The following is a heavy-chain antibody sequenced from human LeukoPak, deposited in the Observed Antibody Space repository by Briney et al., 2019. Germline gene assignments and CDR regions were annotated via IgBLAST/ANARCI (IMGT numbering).Heavy chain of an antibody. CDR3: AGEALVSASTGMAY. CDR2: IKQDGSEK. V-gene: IGHV3-7*01. D-gene: IGHD6-13*01. J-gene: IGHJ4*02. Sequence: GGSLRLSCAASGFTFSNYWMSWVRQAPGKGLEWVANIKQDGSEKYYMDSVKGRFTISRDNAKNSLDLQMNSLRAEDTAVYYCAGEALVSASTGMAYWGQGTLVTVSS. CDR1: GFTFSNYW.